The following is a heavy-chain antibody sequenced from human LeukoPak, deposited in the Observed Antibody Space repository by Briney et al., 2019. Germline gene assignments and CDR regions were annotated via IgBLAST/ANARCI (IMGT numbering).Heavy chain of an antibody. V-gene: IGHV3-48*02. CDR3: ARDLPFDY. Sequence: PGGSLRLSCAASGFTFSTYSMTWVRQAPGKGLEWVSYITSDSTTIYYAGSVKGRFTISRDNAKKSVYLQMNSLRDEDTAIYYCARDLPFDYWGQGTLVTVSS. J-gene: IGHJ4*02. CDR1: GFTFSTYS. CDR2: ITSDSTTI.